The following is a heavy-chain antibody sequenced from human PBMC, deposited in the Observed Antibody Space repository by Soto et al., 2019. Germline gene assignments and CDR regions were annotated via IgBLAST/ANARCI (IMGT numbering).Heavy chain of an antibody. J-gene: IGHJ4*02. D-gene: IGHD4-4*01. CDR3: ARARGNFLYFDY. CDR2: ISWNSGSI. CDR1: GFTFDDYA. V-gene: IGHV3-9*01. Sequence: EVQLVESGGGLVQPGRSLRLSCAASGFTFDDYAMHWVRQAPGKGLEWVSGISWNSGSINYADSVKGRFTISRDNAKNSLYLQMNSLRAEDTALYYCARARGNFLYFDYWGQGTLVTVSS.